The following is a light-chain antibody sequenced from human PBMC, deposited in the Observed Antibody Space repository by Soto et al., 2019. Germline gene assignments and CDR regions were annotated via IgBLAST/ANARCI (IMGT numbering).Light chain of an antibody. CDR2: DAY. J-gene: IGKJ2*01. Sequence: EVVLTQSPVTLSLSPGERATLSCRASQSFRGLLAWYQQKPGQAPRLLIYDAYNRATGIPDRFSGSASGTDSFNDSGSGTDFTLTISRLEPEDFAVYYCHHYGSSLPDTFGQGTKLEIK. V-gene: IGKV3-20*01. CDR3: HHYGSSLPDT. CDR1: QSFRGL.